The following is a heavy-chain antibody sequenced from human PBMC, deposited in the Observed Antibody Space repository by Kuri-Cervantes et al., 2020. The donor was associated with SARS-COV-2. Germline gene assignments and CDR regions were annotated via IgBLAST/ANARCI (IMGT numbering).Heavy chain of an antibody. CDR2: INSDGSST. CDR3: ARDLGTVTTVRSFFDY. D-gene: IGHD4-11*01. CDR1: GFDFGSYW. Sequence: GKSLKISCAASGFDFGSYWMHWVRQAPGKGLVWVSRINSDGSSTSYADSVKGRFTISRDNAKNTLYLQMNSLRAEDTAVYYCARDLGTVTTVRSFFDYWGQGTLVTVSS. V-gene: IGHV3-74*01. J-gene: IGHJ4*02.